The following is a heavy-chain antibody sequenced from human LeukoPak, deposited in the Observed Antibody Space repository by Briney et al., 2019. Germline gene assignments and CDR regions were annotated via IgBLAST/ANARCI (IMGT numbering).Heavy chain of an antibody. CDR1: GFHFTTYW. V-gene: IGHV3-7*01. D-gene: IGHD3-3*01. J-gene: IGHJ3*02. Sequence: GGSLRLSCAASGFHFTTYWMGWVRQAPGKGLEWVANIKQDGSEKYYVDSVKGRFTISRDNAKNSLSLQMNSLRAEDTAVYYCAGDGIFGVAHAFDIWGQGTMVTVSS. CDR3: AGDGIFGVAHAFDI. CDR2: IKQDGSEK.